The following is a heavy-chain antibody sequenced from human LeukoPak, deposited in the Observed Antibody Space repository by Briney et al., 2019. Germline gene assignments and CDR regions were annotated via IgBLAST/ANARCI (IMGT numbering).Heavy chain of an antibody. Sequence: GGSLRLSCAASGFSFSSYAMNWVRQAPGKGLEWVSSIDSSSSHIYYADSVKGRFTISRDNTKSSLYLQMNSLRAEDMVVYYCARGYCGGDCYGDWGQGTLATVSS. CDR1: GFSFSSYA. CDR3: ARGYCGGDCYGD. J-gene: IGHJ1*01. D-gene: IGHD2-21*02. V-gene: IGHV3-21*01. CDR2: IDSSSSHI.